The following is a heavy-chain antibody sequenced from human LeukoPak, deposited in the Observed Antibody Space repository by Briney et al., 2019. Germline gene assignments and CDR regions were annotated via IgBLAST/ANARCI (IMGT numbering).Heavy chain of an antibody. J-gene: IGHJ4*02. CDR3: ARHSSYWSFDY. V-gene: IGHV4-59*08. CDR1: GGSISSYY. CDR2: ISNSGST. Sequence: PSETLSLTCTVSGGSISSYYWSWIRQPPGKGLEWIAYISNSGSTYYNPSLKSRVTMSEDTSKNQFSLKLSSVTAADTAVFYCARHSSYWSFDYWGQGPLVTVSS. D-gene: IGHD6-19*01.